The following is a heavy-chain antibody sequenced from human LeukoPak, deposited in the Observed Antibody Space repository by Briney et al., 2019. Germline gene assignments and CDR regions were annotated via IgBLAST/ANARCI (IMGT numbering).Heavy chain of an antibody. CDR2: IIPIFGTA. D-gene: IGHD5-18*01. CDR1: GGTFNNYG. Sequence: GASVTVSYKASGGTFNNYGISWVRQAPGQGVEGMGGIIPIFGTANYAQKFQGRVTITADESTSTAYMEPSSLRSEDTAVYCCARKYSYGWYYFDYWGQGTLVTVSS. J-gene: IGHJ4*02. V-gene: IGHV1-69*13. CDR3: ARKYSYGWYYFDY.